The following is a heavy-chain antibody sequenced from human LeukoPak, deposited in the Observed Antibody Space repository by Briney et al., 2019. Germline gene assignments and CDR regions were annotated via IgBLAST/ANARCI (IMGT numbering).Heavy chain of an antibody. J-gene: IGHJ4*02. V-gene: IGHV3-53*01. CDR3: ARIRLGELSSPLDY. CDR2: IYSGGST. Sequence: PGGSLRLSCAPSGFTVSSNYMCWVRQAPGKGLEWVSVIYSGGSTYYADSVKGRFTISRDNSKNTLYLQMNSLRAEDTAVYYCARIRLGELSSPLDYWGQGTLVTVSS. D-gene: IGHD3-16*02. CDR1: GFTVSSNY.